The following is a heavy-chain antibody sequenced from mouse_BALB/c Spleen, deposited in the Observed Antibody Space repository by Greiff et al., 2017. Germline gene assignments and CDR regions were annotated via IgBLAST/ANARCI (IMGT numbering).Heavy chain of an antibody. CDR2: ISYSGST. CDR3: ASGGTVLFAY. Sequence: EVKLVESGPGLVKPSQSLSLTCTVTGYSITSDYAWNWIRQFPGNKLEWMGYISYSGSTSYNPSLKSRISITRDTSKNQFFLQLNSVTTEDTATYYCASGGTVLFAYWGQGTLVTVSA. CDR1: GYSITSDYA. D-gene: IGHD1-1*02. J-gene: IGHJ3*01. V-gene: IGHV3-2*02.